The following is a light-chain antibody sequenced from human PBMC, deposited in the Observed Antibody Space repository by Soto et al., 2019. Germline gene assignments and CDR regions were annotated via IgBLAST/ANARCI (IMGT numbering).Light chain of an antibody. Sequence: QSVLTQPPSASGTPGQRVTISCSGSSSNIGSNYVYWYQQLPGTAPKLLIYRNNQRPSGVPDRFSGSKSGTSASLAISALRSEAGADYYCAAWDDSLSGYVFGTGTKVTVL. CDR2: RNN. J-gene: IGLJ1*01. V-gene: IGLV1-47*01. CDR3: AAWDDSLSGYV. CDR1: SSNIGSNY.